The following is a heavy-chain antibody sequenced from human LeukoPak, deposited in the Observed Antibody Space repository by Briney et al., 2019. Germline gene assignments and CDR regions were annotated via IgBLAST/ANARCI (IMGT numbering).Heavy chain of an antibody. CDR3: ARVGNTYAYDE. D-gene: IGHD5-18*01. Sequence: GGSLRLSCAASGFTFSSYWMHWVRQAPGKGLVWVSRINIDGGSTSYADSVKGRFTISRDNAKSTLYLQMNSLRAEDTAVYYCARVGNTYAYDEWGQGTLVTVSS. CDR1: GFTFSSYW. J-gene: IGHJ4*02. V-gene: IGHV3-74*01. CDR2: INIDGGST.